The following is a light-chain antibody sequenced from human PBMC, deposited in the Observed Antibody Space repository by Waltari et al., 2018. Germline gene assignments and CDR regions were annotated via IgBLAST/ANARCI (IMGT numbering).Light chain of an antibody. CDR3: QSYDSSLSGFVV. CDR1: SPNIGAGYD. V-gene: IGLV1-40*01. CDR2: GNS. J-gene: IGLJ2*01. Sequence: QSVLTQQPSVSGAPGQRVTIPCPGSSPNIGAGYDVHWYQQLPGTAPKLLIYGNSNRPSGVPDRFSGSKSGTSASLAITGLQAEDEADYYCQSYDSSLSGFVVFGGGTKLTVL.